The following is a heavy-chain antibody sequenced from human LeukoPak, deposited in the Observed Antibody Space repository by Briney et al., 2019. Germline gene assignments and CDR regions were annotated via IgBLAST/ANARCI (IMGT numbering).Heavy chain of an antibody. Sequence: PSETLSLTCTVSGGSISSYYWSWIRQPPGKGLEWIGYIYYSGSTNYNPSLKSRVTISVDTSKNQFSLKLSSVTAADTAVYYCAGKRGDSTPFYYWGPGTLVTVSS. CDR3: AGKRGDSTPFYY. CDR2: IYYSGST. J-gene: IGHJ4*02. V-gene: IGHV4-59*01. CDR1: GGSISSYY. D-gene: IGHD4-17*01.